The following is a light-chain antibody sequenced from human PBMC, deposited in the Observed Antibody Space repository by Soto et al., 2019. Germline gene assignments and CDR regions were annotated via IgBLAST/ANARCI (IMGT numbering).Light chain of an antibody. J-gene: IGKJ1*01. Sequence: EIVLTQSPATLSLSPGERATLSCRASPSVSSYLAWYQQKAGQAPRLLIYDASNRATGIPARFSGSGSGTDVTLTISSLEHEDFAVYYCQQRSNWPWTFGQGTKVEIK. CDR2: DAS. CDR3: QQRSNWPWT. V-gene: IGKV3-11*01. CDR1: PSVSSY.